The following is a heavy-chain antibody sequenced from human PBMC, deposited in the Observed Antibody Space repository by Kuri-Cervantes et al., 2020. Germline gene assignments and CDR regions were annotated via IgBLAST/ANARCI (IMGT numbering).Heavy chain of an antibody. CDR1: GFTFSSYW. CDR2: INSDGSST. Sequence: GGSLRLSCAASGFTFSSYWMHWVRQAPGKGLVWVSRINSDGSSTSYADSVKGRFTISRDNAKNTLYLQMNSLRAEDTAVYYCARGSDSSSWYWGTGYYYYYGMDVWGQGTTVTVSS. V-gene: IGHV3-74*01. D-gene: IGHD6-13*01. CDR3: ARGSDSSSWYWGTGYYYYYGMDV. J-gene: IGHJ6*02.